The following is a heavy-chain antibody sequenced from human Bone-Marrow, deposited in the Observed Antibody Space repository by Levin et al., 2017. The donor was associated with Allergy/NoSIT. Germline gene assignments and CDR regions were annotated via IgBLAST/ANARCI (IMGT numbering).Heavy chain of an antibody. CDR3: AKSISGYFDY. D-gene: IGHD3-10*01. Sequence: GGSLRLSCAASGFTFSTYSMTWVRQAPGKGLEWVSETSASGGSSDYAGAVKGRFTISRDNSKNTLYLQMNSLTAEDTAIYFCAKSISGYFDYWGQGTLVTVSS. CDR2: TSASGGSS. J-gene: IGHJ4*02. V-gene: IGHV3-23*01. CDR1: GFTFSTYS.